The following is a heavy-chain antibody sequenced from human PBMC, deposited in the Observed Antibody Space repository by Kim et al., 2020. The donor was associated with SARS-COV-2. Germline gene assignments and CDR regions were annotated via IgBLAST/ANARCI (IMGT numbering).Heavy chain of an antibody. CDR1: GYTFTSYD. CDR2: MNPNSGNT. J-gene: IGHJ6*02. Sequence: ASVKVSCKASGYTFTSYDINWVRQATGQGLEWMGWMNPNSGNTGYAQKFQGRVTMTRNTSISTAYMELSSLRSEDTAVYYCARGLTYYDILTGYTYYYYGMDVWGQGTTVTVSS. D-gene: IGHD3-9*01. CDR3: ARGLTYYDILTGYTYYYYGMDV. V-gene: IGHV1-8*01.